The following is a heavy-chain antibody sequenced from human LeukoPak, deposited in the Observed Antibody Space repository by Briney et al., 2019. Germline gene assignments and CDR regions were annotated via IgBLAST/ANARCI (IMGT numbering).Heavy chain of an antibody. J-gene: IGHJ6*02. D-gene: IGHD2-2*01. Sequence: SETLSLTCTVSGGSVSSGTYYWSWIRQPPGKGLEWIGYISYTGNTNYNPSLKSRVTISVDTSKNQFTLKLSSVTAADTAVYYCARDYCSSTTCYDSYYYGMDVWGQGTTVTVSS. CDR1: GGSVSSGTYY. CDR3: ARDYCSSTTCYDSYYYGMDV. V-gene: IGHV4-61*01. CDR2: ISYTGNT.